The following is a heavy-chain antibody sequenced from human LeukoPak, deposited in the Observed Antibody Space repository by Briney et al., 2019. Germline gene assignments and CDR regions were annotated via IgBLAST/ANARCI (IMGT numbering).Heavy chain of an antibody. D-gene: IGHD2-21*02. V-gene: IGHV1-69*06. CDR2: IIPIFGTA. CDR3: ARGGVAYCGGDCYPTPNYWYFDL. Sequence: ASVKVSCKASGGTFSSYAISWVRQAPGQGLEWMGGIIPIFGTANYAQKFQGRVTITADKSTSTAYMELSSLRSEDTAVYYCARGGVAYCGGDCYPTPNYWYFDLWGRGTLVTVSS. CDR1: GGTFSSYA. J-gene: IGHJ2*01.